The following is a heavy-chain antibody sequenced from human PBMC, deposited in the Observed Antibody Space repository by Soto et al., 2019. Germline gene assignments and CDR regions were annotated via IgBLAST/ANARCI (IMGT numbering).Heavy chain of an antibody. Sequence: EVQLVESGGGLVQPGRSLRLSCAASGFSFGDYAIQWVRQVPGKGLEWVSSISWHGESIGYADSVKGRFTISRDNGKKSVYLQMKSLRSEDTALYYCAKDVGSSGWYEGFDSWGQGTLVIVS. D-gene: IGHD6-19*01. J-gene: IGHJ4*02. CDR1: GFSFGDYA. CDR3: AKDVGSSGWYEGFDS. V-gene: IGHV3-9*01. CDR2: ISWHGESI.